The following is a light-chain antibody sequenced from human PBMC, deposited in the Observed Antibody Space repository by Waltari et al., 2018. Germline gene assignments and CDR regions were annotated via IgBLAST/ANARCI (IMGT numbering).Light chain of an antibody. J-gene: IGKJ4*01. V-gene: IGKV1-39*01. Sequence: DIQMTQSPSSLSASVGDRVIITCRARQSISSYLNWYQQKPGKAPKLLIYAASSLKSGVPSRFSGSGSGTDFTLTIRSLQPEDFATYYCQQSYSTPLTFGGGTKVEIK. CDR2: AAS. CDR3: QQSYSTPLT. CDR1: QSISSY.